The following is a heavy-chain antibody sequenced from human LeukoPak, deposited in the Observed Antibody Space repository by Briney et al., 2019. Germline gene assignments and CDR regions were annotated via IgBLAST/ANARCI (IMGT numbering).Heavy chain of an antibody. D-gene: IGHD6-19*01. V-gene: IGHV4-59*01. Sequence: SETLSLTCTVSGGSISSYYWSWIRQPPGKGLEWIGNIYYSGSTNYNPSLKSRVTISVDTSKNQFSLKLSSVTAADTAVYYCARRGAHTWLAGDYFDYWGQGTLVTVSS. CDR2: IYYSGST. CDR3: ARRGAHTWLAGDYFDY. J-gene: IGHJ4*02. CDR1: GGSISSYY.